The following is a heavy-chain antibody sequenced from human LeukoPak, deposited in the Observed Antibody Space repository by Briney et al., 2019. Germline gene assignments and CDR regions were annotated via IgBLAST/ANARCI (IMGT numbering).Heavy chain of an antibody. D-gene: IGHD3-3*01. CDR3: ARGKYYDFWSGYYRELVY. CDR1: GGTFSSYA. V-gene: IGHV1-69*13. Sequence: SVKVSCKASGGTFSSYAISWVRQAPGQGLEWMGGIIPIFGTANYAQKFQGRVTITADESTSTAYMELSSLRSEDTAVYYCARGKYYDFWSGYYRELVYWGQGTLVTVSS. J-gene: IGHJ4*02. CDR2: IIPIFGTA.